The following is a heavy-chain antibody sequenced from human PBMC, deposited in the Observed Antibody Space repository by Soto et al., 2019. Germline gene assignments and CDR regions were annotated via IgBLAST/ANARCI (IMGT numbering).Heavy chain of an antibody. V-gene: IGHV1-18*01. Sequence: ASVKVSCKASGYTFTSYCISWVRQSPGQGLEWMGWISAYNGNTNYAQKLQGRVTMTTDTSTSTAYMELRSLRSDDTAVYYCARDYDSSGYYTYYFDYWGQGTLVTVSS. CDR1: GYTFTSYC. CDR3: ARDYDSSGYYTYYFDY. D-gene: IGHD3-22*01. J-gene: IGHJ4*02. CDR2: ISAYNGNT.